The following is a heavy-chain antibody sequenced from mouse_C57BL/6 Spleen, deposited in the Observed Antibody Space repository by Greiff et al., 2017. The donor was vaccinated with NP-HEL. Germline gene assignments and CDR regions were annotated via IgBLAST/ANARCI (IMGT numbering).Heavy chain of an antibody. J-gene: IGHJ2*01. D-gene: IGHD2-4*01. V-gene: IGHV1-26*01. CDR2: INPNNGGT. Sequence: EVKLQQSGPELVKPGASVKISCKASGYTFTDYYLNWVKQSHGKSLEWIGDINPNNGGTSYNQKFKGKATLTVDKSSSTAYMELRSLTSEDSAVYYCARYDYDGGFDYWGQGTTLTVSS. CDR1: GYTFTDYY. CDR3: ARYDYDGGFDY.